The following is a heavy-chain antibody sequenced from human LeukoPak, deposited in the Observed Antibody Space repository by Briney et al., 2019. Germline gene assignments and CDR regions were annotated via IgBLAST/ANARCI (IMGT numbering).Heavy chain of an antibody. CDR3: ARHSHYYDSSGYYHDAFDI. D-gene: IGHD3-22*01. J-gene: IGHJ3*02. CDR2: INHSGST. Sequence: NASETLSLTCAVYGGSFSGYYWSWIRQPPGKGLEWIGEINHSGSTNYNPSLKSRVTISVDTSKNQFSLKLSSVTAADTAVYYCARHSHYYDSSGYYHDAFDIWGQGTMVTVSS. CDR1: GGSFSGYY. V-gene: IGHV4-34*01.